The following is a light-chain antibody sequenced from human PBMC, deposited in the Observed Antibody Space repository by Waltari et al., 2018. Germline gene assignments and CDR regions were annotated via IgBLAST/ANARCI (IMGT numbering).Light chain of an antibody. CDR3: QQYYDGRT. Sequence: EIVMTQSPATLSVSPGERATLSCRASQSISIYLAWFQQKPGQAPSLLIYHASTRATGIPARLSGSGSGTAFTLTISSLQSEDFAVYYCQQYYDGRTFGQGTKLEIK. J-gene: IGKJ2*01. V-gene: IGKV3-15*01. CDR2: HAS. CDR1: QSISIY.